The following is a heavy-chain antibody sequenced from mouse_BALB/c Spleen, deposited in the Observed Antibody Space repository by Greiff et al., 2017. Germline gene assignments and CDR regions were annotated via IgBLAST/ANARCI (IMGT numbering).Heavy chain of an antibody. CDR3: ARVGAY. CDR2: ISTYYGDA. J-gene: IGHJ3*01. D-gene: IGHD4-1*01. Sequence: QVQLKQSGAELVRPGVSVKISCKGSGYTFTDYAMHWVKQSHAKSLEWIGVISTYYGDASYNQKFKGKATMTVDKSSSTAYMELARLTSEDSAIYYCARVGAYWGQGTLVTVSA. CDR1: GYTFTDYA. V-gene: IGHV1S137*01.